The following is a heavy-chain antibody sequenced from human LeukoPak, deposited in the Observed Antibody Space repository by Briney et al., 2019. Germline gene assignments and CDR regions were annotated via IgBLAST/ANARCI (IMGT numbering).Heavy chain of an antibody. CDR2: IIPIFGTA. V-gene: IGHV1-69*05. J-gene: IGHJ3*02. CDR3: ARTSSHAFGI. D-gene: IGHD6-6*01. Sequence: ASVKVSCKASGGTFSSYAISWVRQAPGQGLEWMGGIIPIFGTANYAQKFQGRVTITTDESTSTAYMELSSLRSGDTAVYYCARTSSHAFGIWGQGTMVTVSS. CDR1: GGTFSSYA.